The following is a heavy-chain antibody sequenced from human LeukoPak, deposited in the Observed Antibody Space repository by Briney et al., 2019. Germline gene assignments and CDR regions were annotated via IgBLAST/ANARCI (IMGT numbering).Heavy chain of an antibody. CDR2: IIPIFGTA. CDR1: GGTFSSYA. J-gene: IGHJ3*02. D-gene: IGHD4-17*01. Sequence: ASVKVSCKASGGTFSSYAISWVRQAPGQGLEWMGGIIPIFGTANYAQKFQGRVTITADESTGTAYMELSSLRSEDTAVYYCASSRLNDYGDKDDAFDIWGQGTMVTVSS. CDR3: ASSRLNDYGDKDDAFDI. V-gene: IGHV1-69*13.